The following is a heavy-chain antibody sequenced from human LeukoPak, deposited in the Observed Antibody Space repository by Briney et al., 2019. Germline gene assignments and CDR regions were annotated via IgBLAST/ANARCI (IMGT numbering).Heavy chain of an antibody. CDR2: IYYSGST. CDR1: GGSISSSSYY. D-gene: IGHD3-10*01. J-gene: IGHJ4*02. Sequence: PSETLSLTCTVSGGSISSSSYYWGWIRQPPGKGLEWIGSIYYSGSTYYNPSLKSRVTISVDTSKNQFSLKLSSVTAADTAVYYCATGMLRGTIMIHLDHWGQGTLVTVSS. V-gene: IGHV4-39*01. CDR3: ATGMLRGTIMIHLDH.